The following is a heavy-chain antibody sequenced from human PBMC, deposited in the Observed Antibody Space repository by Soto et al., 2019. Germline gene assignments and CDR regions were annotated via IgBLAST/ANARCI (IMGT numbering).Heavy chain of an antibody. CDR1: GYPVTAYY. D-gene: IGHD3-3*01. V-gene: IGHV1-2*02. Sequence: QLHLVQSGAVVKKPGASVTVSCSASGYPVTAYYMHWVRQAPGRGLEWMGGINPATGAAKYTQTFQGRGNMTRDTSTSTVFMELGGLTSEDTAVFYCARGGGVGVAGSAAFDMWGQGTVVTVSS. CDR3: ARGGGVGVAGSAAFDM. J-gene: IGHJ3*02. CDR2: INPATGAA.